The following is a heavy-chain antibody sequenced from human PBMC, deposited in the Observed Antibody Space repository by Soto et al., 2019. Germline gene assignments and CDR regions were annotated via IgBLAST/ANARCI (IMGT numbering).Heavy chain of an antibody. V-gene: IGHV5-51*01. J-gene: IGHJ3*02. D-gene: IGHD5-18*01. CDR1: GYSFTSYW. CDR2: IYPGDSDT. CDR3: ARSPGIQLWYGFHAFDI. Sequence: GESLKISCXGSGYSFTSYWIGWVRQMPGKGLEWMGIIYPGDSDTRYSPSFQGQVTISADKSISTAYLQWSSLKASDTAMYYCARSPGIQLWYGFHAFDIWGQGTMVTV.